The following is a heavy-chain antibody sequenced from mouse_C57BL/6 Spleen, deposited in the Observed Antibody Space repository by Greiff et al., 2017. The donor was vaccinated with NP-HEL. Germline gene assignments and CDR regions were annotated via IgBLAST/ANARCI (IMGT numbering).Heavy chain of an antibody. D-gene: IGHD2-5*01. J-gene: IGHJ4*01. V-gene: IGHV1-52*01. CDR1: GYTFTSYW. CDR2: IDPSDSET. Sequence: VQLQQPGAELVRPGSSVKLSCKASGYTFTSYWMHWVKQRPIQGLEWIGNIDPSDSETHYNQKFKDKATLTVDKSSSTAYMQLSSLTSEDSAVYYCARGAYYSNPYAMDYWGQGTSVTVSS. CDR3: ARGAYYSNPYAMDY.